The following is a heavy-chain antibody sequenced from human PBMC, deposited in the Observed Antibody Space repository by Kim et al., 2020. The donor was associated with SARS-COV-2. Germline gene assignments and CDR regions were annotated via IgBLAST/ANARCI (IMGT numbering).Heavy chain of an antibody. Sequence: GGSLRLSCAASGFTFSSYGMHWVRQAPGKGLEWVAVISYDGSNKYYADSVKGRFTISRDNSKNTLYLQMNSLRAEDTAVYYCARPYGGNYYYYGMDVWGQGTSVTFSS. J-gene: IGHJ6*02. V-gene: IGHV3-30*03. CDR1: GFTFSSYG. CDR2: ISYDGSNK. CDR3: ARPYGGNYYYYGMDV. D-gene: IGHD4-17*01.